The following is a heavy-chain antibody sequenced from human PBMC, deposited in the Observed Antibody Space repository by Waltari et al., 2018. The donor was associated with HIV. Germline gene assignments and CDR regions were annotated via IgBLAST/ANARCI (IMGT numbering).Heavy chain of an antibody. J-gene: IGHJ4*02. CDR1: GFTLNSVW. CDR3: TSEEDYGSGSHFDY. CDR2: IKTKGDGGAT. D-gene: IGHD3-10*01. V-gene: IGHV3-15*01. Sequence: EVQLVESGGDLLKPGGCLRLSCAASGFTLNSVWMSWVRQAQGKGVGWVGLIKTKGDGGATDYAAAVKGRFTISRDDSKNTVYLQMNSLKIEDTAVYYCTSEEDYGSGSHFDYWGQGTLVTVSS.